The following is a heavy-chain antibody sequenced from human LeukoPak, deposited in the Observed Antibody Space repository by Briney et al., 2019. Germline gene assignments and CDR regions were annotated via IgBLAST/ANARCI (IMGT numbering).Heavy chain of an antibody. CDR1: GFTVSSNS. J-gene: IGHJ4*02. V-gene: IGHV3-13*01. CDR2: IGTGGET. CDR3: TRGSPHGFDY. Sequence: GGSLRLSCTVSGFTVSSNSMSWVRQGSGKGLEWVSSIGTGGETFYLASVKGRFTISRDNAKDSLYLQMKNLRVEDTALYYCTRGSPHGFDYWGQGTLVTVSS.